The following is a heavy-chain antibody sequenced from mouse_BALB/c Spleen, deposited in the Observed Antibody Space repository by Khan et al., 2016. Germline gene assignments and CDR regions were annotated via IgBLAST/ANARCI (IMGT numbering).Heavy chain of an antibody. Sequence: EVKLEVSGPGLVKPSQSLSLTCTVTRYSFTSDYAWHWLRQFPGNKLEWMCYISYRCIPSYNPSLQSRISITRTTSKNQFFLQLISVTTEYPATYYCTYGSYYGWVPYWGQGTLVTVSA. CDR2: ISYRCIP. CDR3: TYGSYYGWVPY. D-gene: IGHD2-3*01. J-gene: IGHJ3*01. CDR1: RYSFTSDYA. V-gene: IGHV3-2*02.